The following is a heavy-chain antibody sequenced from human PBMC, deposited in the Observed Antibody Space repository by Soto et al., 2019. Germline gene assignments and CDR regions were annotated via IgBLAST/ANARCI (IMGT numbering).Heavy chain of an antibody. V-gene: IGHV4-31*03. CDR3: ATDRGGYCSGGSGYGMDV. Sequence: QVQLQESGPGVVKPSQTLSLTCTVSGGSISRGGYYWTSIRQHPGKGLEWIGYIYYSGSTCYNPPLRNGATITVDTVKHQFSRKRSSVTAANTAVYYWATDRGGYCSGGSGYGMDVCGRGATLTVSS. J-gene: IGHJ6*02. CDR1: GGSISRGGYY. D-gene: IGHD2-15*01. CDR2: IYYSGST.